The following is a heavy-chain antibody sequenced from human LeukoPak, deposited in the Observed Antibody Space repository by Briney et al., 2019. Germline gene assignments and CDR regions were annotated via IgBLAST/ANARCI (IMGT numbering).Heavy chain of an antibody. J-gene: IGHJ1*01. V-gene: IGHV3-30*02. CDR3: AKGDLSGGYFQH. CDR1: GFTFRNYG. D-gene: IGHD6-19*01. Sequence: GGSLRLSCAASGFTFRNYGMHWVRQAPGKGLEWVAVIWYGGSNKYYADSVKGRFTISRDNSKNTLYLQMNSLRAEDTAVYYCAKGDLSGGYFQHWGQGTLVTVSS. CDR2: IWYGGSNK.